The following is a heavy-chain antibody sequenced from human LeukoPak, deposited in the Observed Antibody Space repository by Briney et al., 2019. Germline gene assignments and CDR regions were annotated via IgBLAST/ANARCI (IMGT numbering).Heavy chain of an antibody. CDR2: ISSSGSTI. CDR3: ARYLGVPAAIRSGYSYGSSDY. D-gene: IGHD5-18*01. V-gene: IGHV3-11*04. J-gene: IGHJ4*02. Sequence: PGGSLRLSCAASGFTFSDYYMSWIRQAPGKGLEWVSYISSSGSTIYYADSVKGRFTISRDNSENTLYLQMNSLRAEDTAVYYCARYLGVPAAIRSGYSYGSSDYWGQGTLVTVSS. CDR1: GFTFSDYY.